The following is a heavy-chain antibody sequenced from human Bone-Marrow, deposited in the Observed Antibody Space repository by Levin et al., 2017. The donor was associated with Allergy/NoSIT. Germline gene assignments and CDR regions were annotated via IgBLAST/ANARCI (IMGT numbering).Heavy chain of an antibody. Sequence: GGSLRLSCAASGFTFDDYAMHWVRQAPGKGLEWVSGISWNSGSIGYADSVKGRFTISRDNAKNSLYLQMNSLRAEDTALYYCAKDPGSGSYRLDAFDIWGQGTMVTVSS. J-gene: IGHJ3*02. CDR2: ISWNSGSI. V-gene: IGHV3-9*01. D-gene: IGHD1-26*01. CDR3: AKDPGSGSYRLDAFDI. CDR1: GFTFDDYA.